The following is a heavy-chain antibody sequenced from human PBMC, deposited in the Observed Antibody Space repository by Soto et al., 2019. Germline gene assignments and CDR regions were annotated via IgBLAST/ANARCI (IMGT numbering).Heavy chain of an antibody. D-gene: IGHD3-10*01. CDR1: GYTFTSYD. V-gene: IGHV1-8*01. Sequence: QVQLVQSGAEVRTPGASVKVSCKASGYTFTSYDINWVRQATGQGPEWMGWMNPDSGNTGYVQKFEGRVTMTRNTAISTAYMELSSVRSEDTAVYYCARSVGGSNVNFDYWGQGTLVTVSS. J-gene: IGHJ4*02. CDR2: MNPDSGNT. CDR3: ARSVGGSNVNFDY.